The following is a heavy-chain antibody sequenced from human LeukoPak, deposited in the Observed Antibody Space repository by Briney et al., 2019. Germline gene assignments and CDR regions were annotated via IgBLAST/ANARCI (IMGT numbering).Heavy chain of an antibody. D-gene: IGHD5-12*01. CDR2: IKSKTDGGTT. V-gene: IGHV3-15*01. J-gene: IGHJ4*02. Sequence: GGSLRLSCAASGFTFSNAWMSWVRQAPGKGLEWVGRIKSKTDGGTTDYAAPVKGRFTISRDDSKNTLYLQMNSLKTEDTAVYYCTTDGAPDIVATIFDYWGQGTLVTVSS. CDR1: GFTFSNAW. CDR3: TTDGAPDIVATIFDY.